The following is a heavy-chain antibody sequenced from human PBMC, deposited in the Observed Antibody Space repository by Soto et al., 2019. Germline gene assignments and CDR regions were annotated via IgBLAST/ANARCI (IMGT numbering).Heavy chain of an antibody. CDR2: VSGDGGTR. J-gene: IGHJ5*02. V-gene: IGHV3-74*01. D-gene: IGHD1-20*01. Sequence: GGSLRLSCAASGFTFSSFFMHWVRQVPGEGLEWVSRVSGDGGTRSYADSVKGRFTISRDNAKSTPYLQMNSLRDEDTAVYYWARTSVSGIAGFDPWGQGTLVTVSS. CDR3: ARTSVSGIAGFDP. CDR1: GFTFSSFF.